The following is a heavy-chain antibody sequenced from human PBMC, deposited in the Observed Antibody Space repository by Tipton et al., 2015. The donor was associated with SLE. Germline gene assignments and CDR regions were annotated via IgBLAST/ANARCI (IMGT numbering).Heavy chain of an antibody. V-gene: IGHV3-7*01. CDR1: GFTFSSYW. CDR3: ARDRTTVTHFWYFDL. J-gene: IGHJ2*01. Sequence: SLRLYCAASGFTFSSYWMSWVRQAPGKGLEWVANIKQDGSEKYYVDSVKGRFTIPRDNAKNSLYLQMNSLRAEDTAVYYCARDRTTVTHFWYFDLWGRGTLFTVSS. D-gene: IGHD4-17*01. CDR2: IKQDGSEK.